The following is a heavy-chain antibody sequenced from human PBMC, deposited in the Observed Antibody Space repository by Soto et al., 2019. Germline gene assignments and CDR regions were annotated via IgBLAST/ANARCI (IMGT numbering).Heavy chain of an antibody. CDR2: ISITSSTI. J-gene: IGHJ3*02. Sequence: EVQLAESGGGLVQPGGTLRLSCAASGFSFSSYSMNWVRQAPGKGLEWISYISITSSTILYADSVKGRFTIFRDNAYISLYLQLSSLRDDDTAVYYCASDQHWAFYIWGQGTVVTVCS. D-gene: IGHD1-1*01. CDR3: ASDQHWAFYI. CDR1: GFSFSSYS. V-gene: IGHV3-48*02.